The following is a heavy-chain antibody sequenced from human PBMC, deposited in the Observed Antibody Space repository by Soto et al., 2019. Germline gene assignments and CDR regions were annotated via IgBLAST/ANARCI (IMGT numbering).Heavy chain of an antibody. J-gene: IGHJ4*02. CDR2: IYYSGST. CDR1: GGSISSSSYY. CDR3: ASQQYYGGNFDY. V-gene: IGHV4-39*01. Sequence: QLQLQESGPGLVKPSETLSLTCTVSGGSISSSSYYWGWIRQPPGKGLEWIGSIYYSGSTYYNPSLKSRVTISVDTSKNQFSLKLSSVTVADTAVYYCASQQYYGGNFDYWGQGTLVTVSS. D-gene: IGHD4-17*01.